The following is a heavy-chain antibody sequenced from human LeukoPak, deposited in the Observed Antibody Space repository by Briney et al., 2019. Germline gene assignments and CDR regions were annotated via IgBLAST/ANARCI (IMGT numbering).Heavy chain of an antibody. Sequence: GGSLRLSCAASGFTVSTNYMSWVRQTPGKGLEWGSVIYSGGGTYYADSVKGRFAVSRDNSKNTLYLQMNSLRAEDTAVYYCARPTFPLGYFDYWGQGTLVTVSS. CDR2: IYSGGGT. CDR1: GFTVSTNY. D-gene: IGHD2/OR15-2a*01. V-gene: IGHV3-53*01. CDR3: ARPTFPLGYFDY. J-gene: IGHJ4*02.